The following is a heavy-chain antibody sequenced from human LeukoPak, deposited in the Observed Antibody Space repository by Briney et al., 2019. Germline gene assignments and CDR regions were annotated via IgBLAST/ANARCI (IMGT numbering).Heavy chain of an antibody. CDR2: IYPTGIT. CDR1: GYSISSGYY. Sequence: SETLSLTCTVSGYSISSGYYWGWIRQPPGKGLEWIGSIYPTGITYYNPSLKSRVTISVDTSKNQFSLKLSSVTATDTAVYYCARAGGYGLIDYWGQGTMVTVSS. D-gene: IGHD5-18*01. V-gene: IGHV4-38-2*02. J-gene: IGHJ4*02. CDR3: ARAGGYGLIDY.